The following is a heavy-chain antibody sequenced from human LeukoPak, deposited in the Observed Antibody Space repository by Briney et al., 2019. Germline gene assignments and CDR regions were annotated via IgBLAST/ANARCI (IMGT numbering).Heavy chain of an antibody. V-gene: IGHV1-69*05. J-gene: IGHJ4*02. CDR1: GGTFSSYA. Sequence: SVKVSCKASGGTFSSYAISWVRQASGQGLEWMGRIIPIFGTANYAQKFQGRVTITTDESTSTAYMELSSLRSEDTAVYYCARAHRNDFWSARFDYWGQGTLVTVSS. CDR2: IIPIFGTA. CDR3: ARAHRNDFWSARFDY. D-gene: IGHD3-3*01.